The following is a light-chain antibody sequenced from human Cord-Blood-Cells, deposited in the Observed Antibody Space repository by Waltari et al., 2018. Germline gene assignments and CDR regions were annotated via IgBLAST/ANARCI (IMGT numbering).Light chain of an antibody. Sequence: DIVMTQSPDSLAVSLGERATINCKSSKSVLYSSNNKKYLAWYQQKPGQPPKLLIYWASTRESGVPDRFSGSGSGTDFTLTISSLQAEDAAVYYCQQYYSTPTFGQGTKVEIK. V-gene: IGKV4-1*01. J-gene: IGKJ1*01. CDR1: KSVLYSSNNKKY. CDR3: QQYYSTPT. CDR2: WAS.